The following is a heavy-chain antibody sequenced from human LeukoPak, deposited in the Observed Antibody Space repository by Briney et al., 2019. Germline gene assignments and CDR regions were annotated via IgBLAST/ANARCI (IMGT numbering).Heavy chain of an antibody. J-gene: IGHJ6*02. V-gene: IGHV4-59*01. CDR3: ARAPPIYHYYYGMDV. CDR2: IYYSGST. Sequence: SETLSLTCTVSGGSINNYYLNWIRQPPGKGLEWIGYIYYSGSTNYNPALKSRVTISGDTSKNEFSLKLTSVTAADTAVYYCARAPPIYHYYYGMDVWGQGTTVTVSS. CDR1: GGSINNYY.